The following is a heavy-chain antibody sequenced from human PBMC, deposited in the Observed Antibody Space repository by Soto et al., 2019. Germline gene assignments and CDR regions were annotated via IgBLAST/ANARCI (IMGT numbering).Heavy chain of an antibody. D-gene: IGHD3-22*01. V-gene: IGHV3-48*01. CDR3: ARARSDYYDSSGYYYYYYGMDV. CDR1: GLTFSSYS. CDR2: ISSSSSTI. Sequence: GGSLRLSCAASGLTFSSYSMNWVRQAPGKGLEWVSYISSSSSTIYYADSVKGRFTISRDNAKNSLYLQMNSLRAEDTAVYYCARARSDYYDSSGYYYYYYGMDVWGQGTTVTV. J-gene: IGHJ6*02.